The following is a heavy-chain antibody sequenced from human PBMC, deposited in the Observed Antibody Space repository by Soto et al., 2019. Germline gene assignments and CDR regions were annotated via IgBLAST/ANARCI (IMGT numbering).Heavy chain of an antibody. D-gene: IGHD3-9*01. CDR1: GYTISTHG. Sequence: QVQLVQSGGEVKKPGASVKVSCKASGYTISTHGITWVRQAPGQGLEWLGRISSYNSETNYARKVQGRITISSDTSTTAYMELRSLISEETAVYYCARYLGDKSFYALDVWGQGTTVTVAS. J-gene: IGHJ6*02. CDR2: ISSYNSET. CDR3: ARYLGDKSFYALDV. V-gene: IGHV1-18*04.